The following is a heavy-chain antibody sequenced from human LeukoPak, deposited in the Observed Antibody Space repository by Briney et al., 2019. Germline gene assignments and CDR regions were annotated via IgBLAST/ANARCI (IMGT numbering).Heavy chain of an antibody. CDR3: ARTRVYYFDY. CDR1: GYSISSGYY. CDR2: IYHSGST. Sequence: SETLSLTCAVSGYSISSGYYWGWIRQPPGKGLEWIGSIYHSGSTYYNPSLKSRVTISVDTSKNQFSLKLSSVIAADTAVYYCARTRVYYFDYWGQGTLVTVSS. J-gene: IGHJ4*02. V-gene: IGHV4-38-2*01.